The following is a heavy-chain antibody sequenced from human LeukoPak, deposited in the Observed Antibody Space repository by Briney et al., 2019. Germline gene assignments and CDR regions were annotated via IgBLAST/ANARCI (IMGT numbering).Heavy chain of an antibody. Sequence: PSETLSLTCAVYGGSFSGYYWSWIRQPPGKGLEWIGEINHSGSTNYNPSLKSRVTISVDTSKNQFSLKLSSVTAADTAVYYCARESPTYYYGSGSYYGMDVWGQGTRSPSP. V-gene: IGHV4-34*01. CDR3: ARESPTYYYGSGSYYGMDV. CDR1: GGSFSGYY. D-gene: IGHD3-10*01. CDR2: INHSGST. J-gene: IGHJ6*02.